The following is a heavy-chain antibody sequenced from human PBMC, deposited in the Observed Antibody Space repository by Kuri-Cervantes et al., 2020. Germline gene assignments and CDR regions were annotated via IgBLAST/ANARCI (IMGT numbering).Heavy chain of an antibody. CDR1: GFTFSSYS. CDR2: ISSSSSTI. J-gene: IGHJ6*02. V-gene: IGHV3-48*02. Sequence: LSLTCAASGFTFSSYSMNWVRQAPGKGLEWVSYISSSSSTIYYADSLKGRFTISRDNARNSLYLQMNSLRDEDTAVYYCARWGQTTYYDFWSGYWNYYGMDVWGQGTTVTVSS. CDR3: ARWGQTTYYDFWSGYWNYYGMDV. D-gene: IGHD3-3*01.